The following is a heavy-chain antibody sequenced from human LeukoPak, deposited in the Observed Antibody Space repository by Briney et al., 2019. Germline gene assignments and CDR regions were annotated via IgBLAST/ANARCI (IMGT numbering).Heavy chain of an antibody. CDR1: GFTFTTYW. CDR3: ARGGDYLDY. CDR2: LKQDGSEK. Sequence: GGSLRLSCAASGFTFTTYWMSWVRQAPEKGLEWVANLKQDGSEKYYVDSVKGRFTISRDNANNSLYLQMNSLRAEDTAVYYCARGGDYLDYWGQGTLVTVSS. V-gene: IGHV3-7*05. J-gene: IGHJ4*02.